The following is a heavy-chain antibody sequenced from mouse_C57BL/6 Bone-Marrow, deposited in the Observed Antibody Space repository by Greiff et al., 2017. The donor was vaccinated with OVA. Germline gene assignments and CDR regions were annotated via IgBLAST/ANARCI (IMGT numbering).Heavy chain of an antibody. Sequence: VQGVESGPGLVAPSQSLTITCTASGFSLTSYGVHWVRQPPGKGLEWLVVIWSDGSTTYNSALKSRLSISKDNSKSQVFLKMNVLQTDDTAMYYCARHGDYGSSYSWFAYWGQGTLVTVSA. J-gene: IGHJ3*01. CDR2: IWSDGST. V-gene: IGHV2-6-1*01. D-gene: IGHD1-1*01. CDR1: GFSLTSYG. CDR3: ARHGDYGSSYSWFAY.